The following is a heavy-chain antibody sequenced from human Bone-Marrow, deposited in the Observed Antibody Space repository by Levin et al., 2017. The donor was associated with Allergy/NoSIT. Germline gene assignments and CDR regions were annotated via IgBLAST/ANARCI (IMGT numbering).Heavy chain of an antibody. CDR2: ISYDGSNK. D-gene: IGHD6-19*01. CDR3: ARDPEWLVNINDYYYYGMDG. J-gene: IGHJ6*02. CDR1: GFTFSSYA. Sequence: GGSLRLSCAASGFTFSSYAMHWVRQAPGKGLEWVAVISYDGSNKYYADSVKGRFTISRDNSKNTLYLQMNSLRAEDTAVYYCARDPEWLVNINDYYYYGMDGWGQGTTVTVSS. V-gene: IGHV3-30-3*01.